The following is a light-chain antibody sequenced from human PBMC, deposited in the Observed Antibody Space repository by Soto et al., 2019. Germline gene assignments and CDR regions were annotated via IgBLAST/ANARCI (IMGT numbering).Light chain of an antibody. Sequence: DIQMTQSPSSLSASVGDRVTITCQASQDISNYLNWYQQKPGKAPKLLIYDASNLETGDPSRFSGSGSRTDFTFTISSLQPEDIATYYCQQYDNLLFTFGPGTKVDIQ. CDR1: QDISNY. J-gene: IGKJ3*01. CDR2: DAS. V-gene: IGKV1-33*01. CDR3: QQYDNLLFT.